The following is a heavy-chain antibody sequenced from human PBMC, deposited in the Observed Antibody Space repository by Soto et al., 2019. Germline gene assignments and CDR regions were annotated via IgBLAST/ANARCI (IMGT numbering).Heavy chain of an antibody. CDR1: GFTFSAHT. J-gene: IGHJ1*01. CDR3: ARDKADKDCNSTSCFSPLDC. CDR2: IGIDTITK. D-gene: IGHD2-2*01. V-gene: IGHV3-48*02. Sequence: PWGSLRLSCAASGFTFSAHTMVWVRQAPGKGLEWVSYIGIDTITKHYADSVKGRFTISRDNAKNSLYLQMDSLRDEDTAVYYCARDKADKDCNSTSCFSPLDCWGQGTLVTVSS.